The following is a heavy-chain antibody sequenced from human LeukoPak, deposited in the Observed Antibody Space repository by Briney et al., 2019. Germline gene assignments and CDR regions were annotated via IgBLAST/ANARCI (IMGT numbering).Heavy chain of an antibody. CDR3: AVGPAATVDYYYYYMDV. V-gene: IGHV1-2*02. J-gene: IGHJ6*03. CDR2: INPNSGGT. CDR1: GYTFTGYY. Sequence: GASVKVSCKASGYTFTGYYMHWVRQAPGQGLEWMGWINPNSGGTNYAQKFQGRVTITRNTSISTAYMELSSLRSEDTAVYYCAVGPAATVDYYYYYMDVWGKGTTVTVSS. D-gene: IGHD2-2*01.